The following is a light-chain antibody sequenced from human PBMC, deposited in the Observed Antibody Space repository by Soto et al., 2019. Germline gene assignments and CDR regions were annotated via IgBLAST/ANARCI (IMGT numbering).Light chain of an antibody. CDR3: QQSYSPLWT. J-gene: IGKJ1*01. CDR2: AAS. Sequence: DIQMTQSPSSLSASVGDRVTITCRASQSISSYLNWYQQKPGKAPTLLIYAASSLQSGVPSRFSGSGSGTDFTLNIISLQPQDFATYYCQQSYSPLWTFGQGTKVEIK. V-gene: IGKV1-39*01. CDR1: QSISSY.